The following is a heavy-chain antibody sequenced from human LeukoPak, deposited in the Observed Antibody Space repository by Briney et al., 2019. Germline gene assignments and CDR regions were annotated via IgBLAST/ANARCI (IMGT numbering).Heavy chain of an antibody. J-gene: IGHJ3*02. CDR3: AREAIGTTKSDDAFDI. CDR2: ISYDGNTK. V-gene: IGHV3-30*09. CDR1: GLTFSNFP. Sequence: PGGSLRLSCAATGLTFSNFPMHWVRQAPGKGLEWVAVISYDGNTKYYADSVKGRFAITRDNSKNTLFLQMNSLRAEDTAVYYCAREAIGTTKSDDAFDIWGQGTMVAVSS. D-gene: IGHD1-1*01.